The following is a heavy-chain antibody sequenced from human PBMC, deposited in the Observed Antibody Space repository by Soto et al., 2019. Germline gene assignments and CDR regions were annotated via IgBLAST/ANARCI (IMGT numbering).Heavy chain of an antibody. CDR1: GFTFSSYS. Sequence: EVQLVESGGGLVQPGGSLRLSCAASGFTFSSYSMNWVRQAPGKGLEWVSYISSSSSTIYYADSVKGRFTISRDNAKNSLYLQMNSLRDEDTAVYYCARLKGYYYDSSGSIDYWGQGTLVTVSS. J-gene: IGHJ4*02. V-gene: IGHV3-48*02. CDR3: ARLKGYYYDSSGSIDY. CDR2: ISSSSSTI. D-gene: IGHD3-22*01.